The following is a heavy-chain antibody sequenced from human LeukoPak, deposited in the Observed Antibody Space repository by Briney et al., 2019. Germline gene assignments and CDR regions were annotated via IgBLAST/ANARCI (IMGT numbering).Heavy chain of an antibody. CDR3: ARDQYYGSGSYYEWIFDY. D-gene: IGHD3-10*01. J-gene: IGHJ4*02. Sequence: GRSLRLSCAASGFTFSSYAMHWVRQAPGKRLEWVAVISYDGSNKYYADSVKGRFTISRDNSKNTLYLQMNSLRAEDTAVYYCARDQYYGSGSYYEWIFDYWGQGTLVTVSS. CDR1: GFTFSSYA. V-gene: IGHV3-30*04. CDR2: ISYDGSNK.